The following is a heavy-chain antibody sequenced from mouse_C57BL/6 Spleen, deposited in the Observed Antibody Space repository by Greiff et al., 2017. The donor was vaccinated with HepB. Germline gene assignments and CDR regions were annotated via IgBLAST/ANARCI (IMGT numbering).Heavy chain of an antibody. CDR3: ARRGERDYFDD. J-gene: IGHJ2*01. CDR2: IYPNNGGN. CDR1: GYTFTDYY. Sequence: VQLQQSGPELVKPGASVKMSCKASGYTFTDYYMHWVKQSHGKSLGWIGYIYPNNGGNGYNQKFKGKATLTVDKSSSTAYMALRSLTSEDSAVYYGARRGERDYFDDWGQGTTLTVSS. V-gene: IGHV1-34*01.